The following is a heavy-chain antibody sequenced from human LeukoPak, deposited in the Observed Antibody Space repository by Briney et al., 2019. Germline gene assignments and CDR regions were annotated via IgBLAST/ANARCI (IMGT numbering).Heavy chain of an antibody. D-gene: IGHD2-8*01. V-gene: IGHV4-4*07. CDR3: AALRNGVRFPVDY. CDR1: GGSISSYY. Sequence: SETLSLTCTVSGGSISSYYWSWIRQPAGKGLEWIGRIYTSGSTNYNPSLKSGVTMSVDTSKNQFSLKLSSVTAEDTAVYYCAALRNGVRFPVDYWGQRTLVTVSS. J-gene: IGHJ4*02. CDR2: IYTSGST.